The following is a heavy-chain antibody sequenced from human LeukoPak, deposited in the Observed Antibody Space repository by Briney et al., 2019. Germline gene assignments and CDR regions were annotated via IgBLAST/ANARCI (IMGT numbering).Heavy chain of an antibody. D-gene: IGHD5-18*01. CDR1: GYTFTNYY. CDR2: INPCGGST. J-gene: IGHJ1*01. CDR3: ARAGSWAVTGYATD. Sequence: ASVKVSCKASGYTFTNYYMHWVRQAPRQGLERMGIINPCGGSTTYSQKFHGRLTMTRDTSTSTVYMTLSSLTSEDTALYYCARAGSWAVTGYATDWGEGSLVTVSS. V-gene: IGHV1-46*01.